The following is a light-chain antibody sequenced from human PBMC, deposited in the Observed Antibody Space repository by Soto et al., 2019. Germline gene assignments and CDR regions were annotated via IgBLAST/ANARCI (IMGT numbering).Light chain of an antibody. CDR1: NIGFKA. J-gene: IGLJ2*01. CDR3: QVWDSASDHVV. V-gene: IGLV3-12*02. Sequence: SYELTQPHSVSVATAQMAGITCGGNNIGFKAVHWFQQKPGQDPVLVIYSDNNRPSWIPERFSGSNPGNTATLAISRIEAGDEAACYFQVWDSASDHVVFGGGTKLTVL. CDR2: SDN.